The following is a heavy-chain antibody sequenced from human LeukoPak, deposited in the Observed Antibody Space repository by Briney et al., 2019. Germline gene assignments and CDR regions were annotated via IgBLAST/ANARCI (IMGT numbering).Heavy chain of an antibody. CDR2: ISPSGDIT. Sequence: GGSLRLSCTASGFTFRSYAMSWVRQAPGKGLEWVSGISPSGDITYYADSVKGRFTISRDNSKNTLYLEVISLTAEDTAVYYCAKDDAWLRFGEWSQGTLVTVSS. D-gene: IGHD3-10*01. CDR3: AKDDAWLRFGE. V-gene: IGHV3-23*01. J-gene: IGHJ4*02. CDR1: GFTFRSYA.